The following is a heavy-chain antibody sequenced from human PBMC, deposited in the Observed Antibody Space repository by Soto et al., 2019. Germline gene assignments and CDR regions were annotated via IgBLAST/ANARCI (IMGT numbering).Heavy chain of an antibody. V-gene: IGHV1-69*01. CDR1: GGTFSSYA. D-gene: IGHD1-26*01. CDR2: IIPIFGTE. Sequence: QVQLVQSGAEVKKPGSSVRVSCKASGGTFSSYAISWVRQAPGQGLEWMGGIIPIFGTENYAQKFQGRVTITAEESESTAYMAVSRARSVDTTVYYCARERIAGSRYYYGVDVWGEGTTGTAS. J-gene: IGHJ6*02. CDR3: ARERIAGSRYYYGVDV.